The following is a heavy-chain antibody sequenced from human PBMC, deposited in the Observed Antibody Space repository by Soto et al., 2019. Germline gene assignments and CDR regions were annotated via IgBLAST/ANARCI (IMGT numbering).Heavy chain of an antibody. V-gene: IGHV2-70*01. CDR1: GFSLSTSGMS. CDR2: IDWDDDK. CDR3: ARSPPGYSSSWYGYGMDV. D-gene: IGHD6-13*01. Sequence: SGPTLVNPTQTLTLTCTFSGFSLSTSGMSVXXXXXXXXXXLEWLALIDWDDDKYYSTSLKTRLTISKDTSKNQVVLTMTNMDPVDTATYYCARSPPGYSSSWYGYGMDVWGQGTTVT. J-gene: IGHJ6*02.